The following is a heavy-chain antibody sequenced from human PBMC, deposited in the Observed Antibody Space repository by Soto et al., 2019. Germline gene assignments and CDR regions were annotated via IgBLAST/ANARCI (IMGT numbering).Heavy chain of an antibody. V-gene: IGHV4-34*01. Sequence: LSLTCAVYGGSFSGYYWSWIRQPPGKGLEWIGEINHSGSTNYNPSLKSRVTISVDTSKNQFSLKLSSVTAADTAVYYCASGYSSRSYGAFDIWGQGTMVTVSS. J-gene: IGHJ3*02. CDR1: GGSFSGYY. CDR2: INHSGST. D-gene: IGHD6-13*01. CDR3: ASGYSSRSYGAFDI.